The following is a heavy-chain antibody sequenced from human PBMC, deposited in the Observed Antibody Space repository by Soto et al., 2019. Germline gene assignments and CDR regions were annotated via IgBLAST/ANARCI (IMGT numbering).Heavy chain of an antibody. D-gene: IGHD4-17*01. V-gene: IGHV3-64*01. Sequence: EVQLVESGGGSVQPGGSVRLCCAASGFTFSGYGMHWVGQAPGKGLEYVSAITGNGGSTYYANSVKGRFTISRDNSKNTLYLQMGILIADDMAVYYCARGRKDDYGDPGDFDYWGQGTLVTVSS. J-gene: IGHJ4*02. CDR3: ARGRKDDYGDPGDFDY. CDR1: GFTFSGYG. CDR2: ITGNGGST.